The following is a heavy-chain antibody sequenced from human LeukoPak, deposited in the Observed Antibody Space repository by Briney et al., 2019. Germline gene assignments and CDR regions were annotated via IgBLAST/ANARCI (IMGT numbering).Heavy chain of an antibody. CDR2: VSPPGGGT. CDR1: GFTFSSYA. Sequence: GGSLRLSCAASGFTFSSYAMSWVRLAPGKGLEWVSGVSPPGGGTYYADSVKGRFTISRDNSKNTLYLQMNSLRAEDTAVYYCARRAGAYSHPYDYWGQGTLVTVSS. D-gene: IGHD4/OR15-4a*01. V-gene: IGHV3-23*01. J-gene: IGHJ4*02. CDR3: ARRAGAYSHPYDY.